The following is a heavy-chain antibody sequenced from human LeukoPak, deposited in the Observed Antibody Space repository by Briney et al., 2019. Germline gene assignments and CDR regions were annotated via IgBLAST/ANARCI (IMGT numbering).Heavy chain of an antibody. V-gene: IGHV3-53*01. CDR1: GLTVNNNY. D-gene: IGHD2-15*01. CDR2: LYIGGNT. CDR3: ARRVGPYGMDV. Sequence: GGSLRLSCAASGLTVNNNYMNWVRQAPGKGLEWVSALYIGGNTYYADSVRGRFTISRDNSKNTLYLQMNSLRAEDTAVYYRARRVGPYGMDVWGQGTTVTVSS. J-gene: IGHJ6*02.